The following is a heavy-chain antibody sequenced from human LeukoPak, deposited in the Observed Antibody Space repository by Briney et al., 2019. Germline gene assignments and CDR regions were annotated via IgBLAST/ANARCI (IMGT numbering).Heavy chain of an antibody. J-gene: IGHJ2*01. Sequence: SQTLSLTCAISGDSVSSNSAAWNWIRQSPSRGLEWLGRTYYRSKWYNDYAVSVKSRITINPDTSKNQFSLQLNSVTPEDTAVYYCARGISGHYDSSGYYLPPSPFAYWYSDLWGRGTLVTVSS. D-gene: IGHD3-22*01. CDR3: ARGISGHYDSSGYYLPPSPFAYWYSDL. CDR1: GDSVSSNSAA. CDR2: TYYRSKWYN. V-gene: IGHV6-1*01.